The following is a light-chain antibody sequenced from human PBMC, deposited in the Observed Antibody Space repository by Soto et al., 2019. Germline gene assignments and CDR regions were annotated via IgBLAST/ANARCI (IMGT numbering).Light chain of an antibody. Sequence: QSALTQPASVSGSPGQSITISCTGTSSDVGRYDYVSWYQQHPGKAPKLLVSEVSHRPSGVSNRFSGSKSGNTASLTISGLQAEDEADYYCISYSTSGTYVFGVGTTVTVL. CDR3: ISYSTSGTYV. J-gene: IGLJ1*01. CDR2: EVS. V-gene: IGLV2-14*01. CDR1: SSDVGRYDY.